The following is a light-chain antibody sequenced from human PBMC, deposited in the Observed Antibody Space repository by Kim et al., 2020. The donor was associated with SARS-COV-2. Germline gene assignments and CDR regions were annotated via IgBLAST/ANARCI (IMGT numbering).Light chain of an antibody. Sequence: SASEGDRVTISCRASLGIRSLLAWYQQKPGKAPKLLIHGAFILESGVPPRFNGSESGTDFTLTINSLQPEDFATYYCQHLNSYPYTFGQGTKLEI. CDR2: GAF. J-gene: IGKJ2*01. V-gene: IGKV1-9*01. CDR1: LGIRSL. CDR3: QHLNSYPYT.